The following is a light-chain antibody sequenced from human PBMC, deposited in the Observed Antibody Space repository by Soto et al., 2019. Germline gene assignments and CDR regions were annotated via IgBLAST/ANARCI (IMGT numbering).Light chain of an antibody. J-gene: IGKJ5*01. V-gene: IGKV3-15*01. CDR3: QQYNNWPPST. CDR1: QSVSSN. CDR2: GAS. Sequence: PTRVVYAERRATRSCRASQSVSSNLAWYQQKPGQAPRLLIYGASTRATGIPARFSGSGSGTEFTHTSLSLQSYDFAVFYCQQYNNWPPSTVGQGTRLEIK.